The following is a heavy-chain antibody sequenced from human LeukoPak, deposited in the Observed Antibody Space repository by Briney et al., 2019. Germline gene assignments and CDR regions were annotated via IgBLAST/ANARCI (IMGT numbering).Heavy chain of an antibody. CDR2: ISAYNGNT. CDR3: ARDYYGSGEY. Sequence: GASVKVSCKASGYTFNNYAMSWVRQAPGQGLEWMGWISAYNGNTNYAQKFQDRVTMTTDTSTSTAYMELRSLRSDDTAVYYCARDYYGSGEYWGQGTLVSVSS. J-gene: IGHJ4*02. D-gene: IGHD3-10*01. V-gene: IGHV1-18*01. CDR1: GYTFNNYA.